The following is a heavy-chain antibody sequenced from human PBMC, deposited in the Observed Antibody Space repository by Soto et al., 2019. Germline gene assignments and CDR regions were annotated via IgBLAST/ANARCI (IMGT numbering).Heavy chain of an antibody. CDR1: GGSFSCYY. V-gene: IGHV4-34*01. Sequence: SEPLSLTCAVYGGSFSCYYWSWIRQPPGKGLEWIGEINHSGSTNYNPSLKSRVTISVDTSKNQFSLKLSSVTAADTAVYYCARNEWLRRWFDPWGQGTLVTVSS. CDR3: ARNEWLRRWFDP. J-gene: IGHJ5*02. D-gene: IGHD3-3*01. CDR2: INHSGST.